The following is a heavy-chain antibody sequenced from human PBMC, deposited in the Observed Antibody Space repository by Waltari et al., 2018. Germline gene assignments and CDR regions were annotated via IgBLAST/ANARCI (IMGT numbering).Heavy chain of an antibody. CDR2: IYTSGST. V-gene: IGHV4-4*07. CDR3: ARDSRLLLWFGELSSYRWYFDL. Sequence: QVQLQESGPGLVKPSETLSLTCTVSGGSISSYYWSWIRQPAGKGLEWIGRIYTSGSTNYNPSLKSRVTMSVDTSKNQFSLKLSSLTAADTAVYYCARDSRLLLWFGELSSYRWYFDLWGRGTLVTVSS. J-gene: IGHJ2*01. D-gene: IGHD3-10*01. CDR1: GGSISSYY.